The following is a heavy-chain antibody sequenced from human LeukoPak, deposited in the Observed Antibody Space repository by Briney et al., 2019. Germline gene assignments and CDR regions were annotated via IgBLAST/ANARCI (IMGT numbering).Heavy chain of an antibody. D-gene: IGHD1-26*01. CDR2: INPNSGGT. V-gene: IGHV1-2*02. Sequence: ASVKVSCKASGYTFTGYYMHWVRQPPGQGLEWMGWINPNSGGTNYAQTFQGRVTMTMDTSISTAYMELSRQRSDDTAVYYCARWSGSYVGYWGQGTLVTVSS. CDR1: GYTFTGYY. CDR3: ARWSGSYVGY. J-gene: IGHJ4*02.